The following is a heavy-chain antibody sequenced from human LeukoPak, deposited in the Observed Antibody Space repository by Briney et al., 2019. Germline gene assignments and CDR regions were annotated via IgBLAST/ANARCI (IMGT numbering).Heavy chain of an antibody. J-gene: IGHJ5*02. CDR1: GGSISSYY. V-gene: IGHV4-59*08. Sequence: SETLSLTCTVSGGSISSYYWSWIRQPPGKGPEWIGYIYYSGSTNYNPSLKSRVTISVDTSKNQFSLKLSSVTAADTAVYYCASSGWYADNWFDPWGQGTLVTVSS. D-gene: IGHD6-19*01. CDR3: ASSGWYADNWFDP. CDR2: IYYSGST.